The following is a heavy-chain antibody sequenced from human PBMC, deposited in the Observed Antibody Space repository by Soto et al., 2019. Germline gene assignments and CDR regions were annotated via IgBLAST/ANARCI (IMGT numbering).Heavy chain of an antibody. CDR1: GDSISGYY. J-gene: IGHJ4*02. CDR2: IYASGST. V-gene: IGHV4-4*07. Sequence: QVQLQESGPRLVKPSETLSLTCTVSGDSISGYYWSWIRLPAGKGLEWIGRIYASGSTISNPSLSSRVALSVDTSKNQFSLKLNSMTAADTAMYYCARSGYSSGWYTAFDSWSQGTLVTVSS. D-gene: IGHD6-19*01. CDR3: ARSGYSSGWYTAFDS.